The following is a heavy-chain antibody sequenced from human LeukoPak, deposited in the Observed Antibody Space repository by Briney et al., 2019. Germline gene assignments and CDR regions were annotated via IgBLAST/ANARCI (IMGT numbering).Heavy chain of an antibody. V-gene: IGHV3-48*03. CDR2: ISSSGSTI. J-gene: IGHJ5*02. Sequence: GGSLRLSCAASGFTFSSYEMNWVRQAPGKGLEWVSYISSSGSTIYYADSVKGRFTISRDNSKNTLYLQMNSLRAEDTAVYYCARLIEEMATSNNWFDPWGQGTLVTVSS. CDR1: GFTFSSYE. D-gene: IGHD5-24*01. CDR3: ARLIEEMATSNNWFDP.